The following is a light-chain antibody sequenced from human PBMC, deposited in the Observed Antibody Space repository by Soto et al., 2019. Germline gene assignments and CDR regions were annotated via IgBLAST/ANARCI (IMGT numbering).Light chain of an antibody. Sequence: SSELTQPPSVSVAPGKTATIACGGDDIGHKSVHWYQQKPGQAPVLVIYYDSDRPSGIPERFSGSNSGITATLTIRTVEAGDEADYHCQVWDRSTDHVVFGGGTKLTVL. CDR3: QVWDRSTDHVV. CDR1: DIGHKS. J-gene: IGLJ2*01. CDR2: YDS. V-gene: IGLV3-21*04.